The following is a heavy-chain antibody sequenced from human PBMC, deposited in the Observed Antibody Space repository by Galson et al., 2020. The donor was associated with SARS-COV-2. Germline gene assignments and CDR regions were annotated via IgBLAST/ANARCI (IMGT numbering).Heavy chain of an antibody. J-gene: IGHJ6*02. CDR1: GGSLSDYY. V-gene: IGHV4-34*01. Sequence: SETLSLTCAVYGGSLSDYYWTWVRQPPGRGLEWIGDINRGGATNYHPSLKSRLTISVDTSRKQVSLNLRSVTAADTAMYYCLRGYYYGSGNTKSPYYSRGMDVWGQGTTVIVSS. CDR2: INRGGAT. D-gene: IGHD3-10*01. CDR3: LRGYYYGSGNTKSPYYSRGMDV.